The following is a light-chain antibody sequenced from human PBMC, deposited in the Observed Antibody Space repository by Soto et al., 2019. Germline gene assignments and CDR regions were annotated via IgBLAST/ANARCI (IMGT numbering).Light chain of an antibody. CDR2: DAS. CDR1: QSVSTY. J-gene: IGKJ4*01. V-gene: IGKV3-11*01. Sequence: EIVLTQSPATLSLSPGERATLSCRASQSVSTYLAWYQQKPGQAPRLLIYDASNRATGIPARFTGSGSGTDFNLTISSLEPEDFAVYYCQQRRNWPRLAFGGGTKVDIK. CDR3: QQRRNWPRLA.